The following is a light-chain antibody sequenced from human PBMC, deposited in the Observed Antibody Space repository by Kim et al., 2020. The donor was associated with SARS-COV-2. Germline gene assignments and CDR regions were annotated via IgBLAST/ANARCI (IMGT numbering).Light chain of an antibody. Sequence: VALGQTVRIKGQGDSLRSYYTSWYQQRPGHAPVLVIYGQYNRPSGIPDRFSGSRSGNTASLTITGAQAEDEADYYCNSRNNIGNVIFGGGTQLTVL. CDR2: GQY. CDR1: SLRSYY. V-gene: IGLV3-19*01. J-gene: IGLJ2*01. CDR3: NSRNNIGNVI.